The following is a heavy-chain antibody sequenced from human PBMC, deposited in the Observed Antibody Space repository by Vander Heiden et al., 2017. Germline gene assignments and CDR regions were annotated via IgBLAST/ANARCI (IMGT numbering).Heavy chain of an antibody. Sequence: QVQLVQSGAEVKKPGASVKVSCKASGYTFTGHYMHWVRQAPGQGLEWMGGINPNSGGTNYAQKFQCRVTMTRDTSISTAYMELSRLRSDDTAVYYCARDPRYSSSWRGWFDPWGQGTLVTVSS. D-gene: IGHD6-13*01. J-gene: IGHJ5*02. V-gene: IGHV1-2*02. CDR2: INPNSGGT. CDR1: GYTFTGHY. CDR3: ARDPRYSSSWRGWFDP.